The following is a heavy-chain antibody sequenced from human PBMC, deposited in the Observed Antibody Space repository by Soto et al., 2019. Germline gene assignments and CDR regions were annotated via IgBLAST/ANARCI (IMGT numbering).Heavy chain of an antibody. D-gene: IGHD2-8*01. CDR3: VSWVYAHFDY. CDR1: RYTFKSHC. J-gene: IGHJ4*02. Sequence: PGGSLRLSGAASRYTFKSHCLSWVRQAPGKGLEWVSTIDSSGVNTHYADPVKGRFTISRDNSRNTLHLQMHDLRADDTALYYSVSWVYAHFDYWGQRTVVTFCS. CDR2: IDSSGVNT. V-gene: IGHV3-23*01.